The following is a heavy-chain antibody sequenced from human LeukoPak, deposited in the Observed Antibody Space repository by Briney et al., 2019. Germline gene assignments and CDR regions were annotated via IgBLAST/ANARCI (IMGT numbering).Heavy chain of an antibody. Sequence: ASVKVSCKASGYTFTGYYMHWVRQAPGQGLEWMGWINPNSGGTNYAQKFQGRVTMTRDTSISTAYMELSRLRSDDTAVYYCATTVVNSDAFDIWGQGTMVTVSS. V-gene: IGHV1-2*02. J-gene: IGHJ3*02. CDR3: ATTVVNSDAFDI. CDR2: INPNSGGT. D-gene: IGHD4-23*01. CDR1: GYTFTGYY.